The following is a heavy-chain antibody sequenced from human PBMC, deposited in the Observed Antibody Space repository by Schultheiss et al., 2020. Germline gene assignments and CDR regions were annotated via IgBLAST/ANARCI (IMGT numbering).Heavy chain of an antibody. CDR1: GFTVSSNY. D-gene: IGHD2-2*01. CDR2: IYYSGST. CDR3: ASSYCSSTSCPIVMDV. Sequence: GSLRLSCAASGFTVSSNYMSWVRQAPGKGLEWIGSIYYSGSTYYNPSLKSRVTISVDRSKNQFSLKLSSVTAADTAVYYCASSYCSSTSCPIVMDVWGKGTTVTVSS. J-gene: IGHJ6*03. V-gene: IGHV4-39*07.